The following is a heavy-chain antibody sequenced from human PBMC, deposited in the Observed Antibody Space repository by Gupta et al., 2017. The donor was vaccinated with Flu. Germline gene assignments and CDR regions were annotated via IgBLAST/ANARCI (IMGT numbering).Heavy chain of an antibody. CDR3: ATSLQWYFDY. D-gene: IGHD6-19*01. Sequence: EVQLLESGGGLVQPGGSLRLSCAASGFTFSSYAMSWVRQAPGKGLEWVSTISGSGGSTYYTDSVKGRFTISRDNSKNTLYLQMNSLRAEDTAVYYCATSLQWYFDYWGQGTLVTVSS. CDR2: ISGSGGST. CDR1: GFTFSSYA. V-gene: IGHV3-23*01. J-gene: IGHJ4*02.